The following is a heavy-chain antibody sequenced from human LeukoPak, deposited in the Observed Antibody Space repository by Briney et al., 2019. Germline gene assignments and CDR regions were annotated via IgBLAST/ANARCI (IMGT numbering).Heavy chain of an antibody. CDR3: ARTYCSGGSCHFDY. CDR2: IFYGGST. J-gene: IGHJ4*02. CDR1: GGSIRSYY. V-gene: IGHV4-59*08. Sequence: SETLSLTCTVSGGSIRSYYWSWIRQPPGKGLEWMGYIFYGGSTDSNPSLKSRVTISVDTSKNQFSLKLSSVTAADTAVYYCARTYCSGGSCHFDYWGQGTLVTVSS. D-gene: IGHD2-15*01.